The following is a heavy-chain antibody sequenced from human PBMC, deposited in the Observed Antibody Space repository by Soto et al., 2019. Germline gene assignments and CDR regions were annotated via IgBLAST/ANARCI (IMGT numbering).Heavy chain of an antibody. CDR2: ISSSSSTI. Sequence: GGSLRLSCAASGFTFSSYSMNWVRQAPGKGLEWVSYISSSSSTIYYADSVKGRFTISRDNAKNSLYLQMNSLRDEDTAVYYCARDRGLRYFDWLQKDDYWGQGTLVTVSS. V-gene: IGHV3-48*02. CDR3: ARDRGLRYFDWLQKDDY. D-gene: IGHD3-9*01. J-gene: IGHJ4*02. CDR1: GFTFSSYS.